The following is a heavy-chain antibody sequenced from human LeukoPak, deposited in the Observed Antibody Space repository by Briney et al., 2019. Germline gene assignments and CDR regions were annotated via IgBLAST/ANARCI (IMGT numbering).Heavy chain of an antibody. CDR1: GGTFSSYA. V-gene: IGHV1-69*04. CDR3: ARGVGDGLAAAGNCFDY. Sequence: GSSVKVSCKASGGTFSSYAISWVRQAPGQGLEWMGRIIPILGIANYAQKFQGRVTITADKSTSTACMELSSLRSEDTAVYYCARGVGDGLAAAGNCFDYWGQGTLVTVSS. D-gene: IGHD6-13*01. J-gene: IGHJ4*02. CDR2: IIPILGIA.